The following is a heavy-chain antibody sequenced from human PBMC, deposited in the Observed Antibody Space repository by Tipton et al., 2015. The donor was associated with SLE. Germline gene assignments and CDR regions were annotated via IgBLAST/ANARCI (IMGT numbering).Heavy chain of an antibody. V-gene: IGHV3-64*02. D-gene: IGHD3-10*01. CDR3: ARDGRGDYYYYYMDV. J-gene: IGHJ6*03. CDR2: ISSEGKRK. Sequence: GSLRLSCAASGFSFSSKVMHWVRQAPGKGLEYVSSISSEGKRKHYADSVNGRFTISRDNSMNTLYLHMGRLRVEDMGVYYCARDGRGDYYYYYMDVWGRGTTVTVSS. CDR1: GFSFSSKV.